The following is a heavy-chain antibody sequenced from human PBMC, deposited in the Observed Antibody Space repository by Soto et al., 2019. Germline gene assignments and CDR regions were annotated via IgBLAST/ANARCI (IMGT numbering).Heavy chain of an antibody. CDR2: IWYDGSNK. J-gene: IGHJ4*02. D-gene: IGHD3-10*01. CDR3: ARCPRGGDYFDY. Sequence: LRLSCAASGFTFSSYGMHWVRQAPGKGLEWVAVIWYDGSNKYYADSVKGRFTISRDNSKNTLYLQMNSLRAEDTAVYYCARCPRGGDYFDYWGQGTLVTVSS. CDR1: GFTFSSYG. V-gene: IGHV3-33*01.